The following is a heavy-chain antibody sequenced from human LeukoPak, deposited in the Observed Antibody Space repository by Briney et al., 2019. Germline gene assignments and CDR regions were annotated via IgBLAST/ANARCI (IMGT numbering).Heavy chain of an antibody. J-gene: IGHJ3*02. Sequence: SGGSLRLSCAASGFTFSSYEMNWVRQAPGKGLEWVSYISSSGSTIYYADSVKGRFTISRDNAKNSLYLQMNSLRAEDTAVCYCARDHTGSDAFDIWGQGTMVTVSS. D-gene: IGHD1-1*01. CDR2: ISSSGSTI. CDR1: GFTFSSYE. CDR3: ARDHTGSDAFDI. V-gene: IGHV3-48*03.